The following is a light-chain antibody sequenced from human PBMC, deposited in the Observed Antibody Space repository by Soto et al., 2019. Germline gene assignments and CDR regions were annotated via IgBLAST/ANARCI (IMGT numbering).Light chain of an antibody. CDR2: DNN. V-gene: IGLV1-51*01. CDR1: GSNIGKNY. CDR3: GTWDNTQNGYV. J-gene: IGLJ1*01. Sequence: QSVLTQPPSVSAAPGQRITISCSGSGSNIGKNYVSWYQQVPGTAPKLLIYDNNKRPSGIPDRFSGSKSVTSATLGITGLQTGDEGDYYCGTWDNTQNGYVFGTGTKVTVL.